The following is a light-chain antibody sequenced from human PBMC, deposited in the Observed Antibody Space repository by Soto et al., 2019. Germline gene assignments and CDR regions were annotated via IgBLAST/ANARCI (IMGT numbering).Light chain of an antibody. CDR1: QSISSY. J-gene: IGKJ4*01. Sequence: HSPFSLSSYEGDRVTITCWASQSISSYLNWYQQKPGKAPNLLIHAASSLQSGVPSRFSGSGSGTHFTLTISSLLPEDFVTYYCQQSEITPRTFAGVTMLDI. V-gene: IGKV1-39*01. CDR3: QQSEITPRT. CDR2: AAS.